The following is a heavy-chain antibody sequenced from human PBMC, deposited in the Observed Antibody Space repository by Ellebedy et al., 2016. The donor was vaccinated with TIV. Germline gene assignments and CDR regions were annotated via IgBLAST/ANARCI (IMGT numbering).Heavy chain of an antibody. CDR1: GFTFTNYH. D-gene: IGHD1-26*01. J-gene: IGHJ6*02. CDR3: AREVGGGQGDMDV. Sequence: PGGSLRLSCAASGFTFTNYHMHWVRQAPGKGLEWVALIWSDGSLEYYADSVKGRFTLSRDSSDNTVYLHMNSLRADDTAVYYCAREVGGGQGDMDVWGQGTTVTVSS. CDR2: IWSDGSLE. V-gene: IGHV3-33*01.